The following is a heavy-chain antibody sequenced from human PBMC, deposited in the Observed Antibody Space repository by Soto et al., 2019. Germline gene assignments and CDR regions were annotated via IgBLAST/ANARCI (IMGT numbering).Heavy chain of an antibody. CDR3: ARVPNSYGMDV. CDR2: IYSGGST. CDR1: GFTVSSNY. J-gene: IGHJ6*02. Sequence: GWSLRLSCAASGFTVSSNYMSWVRQAPGKGLEWVSVIYSGGSTYYADSVKGRFTISRDNSKNTLYLQMNSLRAEDTAVYYCARVPNSYGMDVWGQTPTLTVSS. V-gene: IGHV3-53*01.